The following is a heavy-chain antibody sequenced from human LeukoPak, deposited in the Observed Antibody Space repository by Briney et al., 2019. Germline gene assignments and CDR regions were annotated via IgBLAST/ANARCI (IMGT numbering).Heavy chain of an antibody. Sequence: SETLSLTCTVSGGSISSSSHYWGWIRQPPGKGRECIGSIYYSGSTDYNPSLKSRVTISVDTAKNQFPLQLSSDTAADTAVYYCARDTRGGWFDYWGQGTLVTVSS. V-gene: IGHV4-39*02. CDR3: ARDTRGGWFDY. D-gene: IGHD6-19*01. CDR1: GGSISSSSHY. J-gene: IGHJ4*02. CDR2: IYYSGST.